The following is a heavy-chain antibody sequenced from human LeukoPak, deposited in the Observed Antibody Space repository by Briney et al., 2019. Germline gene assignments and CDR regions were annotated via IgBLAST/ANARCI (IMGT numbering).Heavy chain of an antibody. V-gene: IGHV3-21*04. CDR2: ISSSSSYI. J-gene: IGHJ4*02. CDR3: AKDIRTEGYSYGPTLDY. Sequence: GGSLRLSCAASGFTFSSYSMNWVRQAPGKGLEWVSSISSSSSYIYYADSVKGRFTISRDNAKNSLYLQMNSLRAEDTALYYCAKDIRTEGYSYGPTLDYWGQGTLVTVSS. CDR1: GFTFSSYS. D-gene: IGHD5-18*01.